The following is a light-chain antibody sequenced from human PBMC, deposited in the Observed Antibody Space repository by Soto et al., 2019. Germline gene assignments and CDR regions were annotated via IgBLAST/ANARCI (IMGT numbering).Light chain of an antibody. CDR1: QSVSSS. J-gene: IGKJ1*01. CDR3: QQYNNWWT. CDR2: GAS. Sequence: EIVMTQSPATLSVSPGERVTLSCRASQSVSSSLAWYQQKPGQAPRLLLYGASTRAIGIPARFSGSGSETEFTLTISSLQSEDFAVYYCQQYNNWWTFGQGTKVEIK. V-gene: IGKV3-15*01.